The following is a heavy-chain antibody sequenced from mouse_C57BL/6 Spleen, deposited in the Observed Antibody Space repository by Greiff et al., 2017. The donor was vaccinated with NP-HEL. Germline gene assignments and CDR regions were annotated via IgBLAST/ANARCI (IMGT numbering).Heavy chain of an antibody. J-gene: IGHJ2*01. V-gene: IGHV1-22*01. Sequence: EVQLQQSGPELVKPGASVKMSCKASGYTFTDYNMHWVKQSHGKSLEWIGYINPNNGGTSYNQKFKGKATLTVNKSSSTAYMELRSLTSEDSAVYYCASGYYYGSIDYWGQGTTLTVSS. CDR3: ASGYYYGSIDY. D-gene: IGHD1-1*01. CDR2: INPNNGGT. CDR1: GYTFTDYN.